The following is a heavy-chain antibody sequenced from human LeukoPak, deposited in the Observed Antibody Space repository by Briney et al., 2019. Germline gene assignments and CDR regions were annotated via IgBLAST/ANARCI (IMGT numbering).Heavy chain of an antibody. D-gene: IGHD2-2*01. CDR3: AKDAAGFCSTTSCSHEYY. V-gene: IGHV1-18*01. CDR2: ISVDNGKS. Sequence: ASVKVSCKASGYTFTDYGISWVRQAPGQGLEWMGWISVDNGKSNYAQNLQGRVTLTTDTSTNTAWMELRSLRSDDTAVYYCAKDAAGFCSTTSCSHEYYRGQGTLVTVSS. CDR1: GYTFTDYG. J-gene: IGHJ4*02.